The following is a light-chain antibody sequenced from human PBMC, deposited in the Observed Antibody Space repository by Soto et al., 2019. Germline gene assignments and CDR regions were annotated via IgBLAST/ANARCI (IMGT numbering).Light chain of an antibody. CDR1: SSDIGNYNL. J-gene: IGLJ1*01. CDR2: EVN. V-gene: IGLV2-23*02. Sequence: QSVLTQPASASGSPGQSITISCTGTSSDIGNYNLVSWFQQHPGKAPKLFIYEVNRRPSGVSDRLSGSKSANTASLTISGLQAEDEADYYCFSYAGAGTFVFGTGTKVTVL. CDR3: FSYAGAGTFV.